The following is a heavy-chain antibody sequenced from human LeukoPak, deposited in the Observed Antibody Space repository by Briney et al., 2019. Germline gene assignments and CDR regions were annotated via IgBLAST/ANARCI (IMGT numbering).Heavy chain of an antibody. Sequence: PGGSLRLSCAVSGFTFSSYAMSWVRQAPGTGLEWVSVIGGGGGSTYYADSVKGRFTTSRDNSKNTLYLQLNSLRAEDTAVYYCAKRAYSSSPRTFDYWGQGTLVTVSS. J-gene: IGHJ4*02. V-gene: IGHV3-23*01. CDR2: IGGGGGST. CDR3: AKRAYSSSPRTFDY. CDR1: GFTFSSYA. D-gene: IGHD6-6*01.